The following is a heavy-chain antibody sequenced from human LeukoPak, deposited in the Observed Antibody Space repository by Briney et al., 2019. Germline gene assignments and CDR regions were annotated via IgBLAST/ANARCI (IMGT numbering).Heavy chain of an antibody. CDR1: GGSFSGYY. Sequence: PSETLSLTCAVYGGSFSGYYWSWIRQPPGKGLEWIGEINHSGSTNYNPSLKSRVTISVDTSKNQFSLKLSSVTAADTAVYYCAIAANWGSSDYWGQGTLVTVSS. J-gene: IGHJ4*02. D-gene: IGHD7-27*01. CDR2: INHSGST. CDR3: AIAANWGSSDY. V-gene: IGHV4-34*01.